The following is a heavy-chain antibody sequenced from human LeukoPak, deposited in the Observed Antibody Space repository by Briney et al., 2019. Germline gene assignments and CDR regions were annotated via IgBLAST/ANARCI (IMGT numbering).Heavy chain of an antibody. D-gene: IGHD2-2*01. CDR3: TRLPSF. CDR2: IYSGGST. CDR1: GFTVSSHY. Sequence: PGGSLRLSCAASGFTVSSHYMTWVRQAPGKGLEWVSVIYSGGSTYYADSVKGRFTISRDNSKNTLYLQMNGLRADDTAVYYCTRLPSFWGQGTPVTVSS. V-gene: IGHV3-66*02. J-gene: IGHJ4*02.